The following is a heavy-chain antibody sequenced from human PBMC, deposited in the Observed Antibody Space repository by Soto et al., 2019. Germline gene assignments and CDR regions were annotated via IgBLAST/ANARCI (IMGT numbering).Heavy chain of an antibody. V-gene: IGHV1-69*02. CDR3: AALQGRYGSGGSCYSYDAFDI. J-gene: IGHJ3*02. CDR1: GGTFSSYP. Sequence: QVQLVQSGAEVKKPGSSVKVSCKASGGTFSSYPISWVRQAPGQGLEWMGRIIPILGIANYAQKFQGRVTITADKSTSTAYMELSSLRSEDTAVYYCAALQGRYGSGGSCYSYDAFDICGQGTMVTVSS. D-gene: IGHD2-15*01. CDR2: IIPILGIA.